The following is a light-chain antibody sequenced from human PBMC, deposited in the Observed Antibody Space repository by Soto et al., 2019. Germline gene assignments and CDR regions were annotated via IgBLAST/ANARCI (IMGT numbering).Light chain of an antibody. V-gene: IGLV2-14*03. CDR1: SSDVGGYDY. J-gene: IGLJ2*01. Sequence: QSVLTQPASVSGSPGQSITISCTGSSSDVGGYDYVSWYQQHPGKAPKLMIYDVSNRPSGVSSRFSGSKSGNTASLTISGLQAEDAADYYCCSFTSITGVVVFGGGTKLTVL. CDR2: DVS. CDR3: CSFTSITGVVV.